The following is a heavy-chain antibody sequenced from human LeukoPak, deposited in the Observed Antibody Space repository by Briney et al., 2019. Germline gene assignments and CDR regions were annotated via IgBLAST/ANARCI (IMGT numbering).Heavy chain of an antibody. Sequence: PSQTLSLTCTVSGGSISSGSYYWSWIRQPAGKGLEWIGRIYASKNTKYNPSLKSRVTISVDTSKNQFSLKLSSVTAADTAVYYCVSGPNYYDSSGYYRAEYFQYWGQGTLVTVSS. CDR2: IYASKNT. D-gene: IGHD3-22*01. CDR1: GGSISSGSYY. V-gene: IGHV4-61*02. J-gene: IGHJ1*01. CDR3: VSGPNYYDSSGYYRAEYFQY.